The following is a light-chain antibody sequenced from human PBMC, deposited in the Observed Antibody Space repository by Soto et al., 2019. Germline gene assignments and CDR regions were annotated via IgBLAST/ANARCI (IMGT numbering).Light chain of an antibody. Sequence: NFMLTQPHSVSESPGKTVIISCTRSSGSIASNYVKWYQQRPGSSPTTVIYEDNQRPSGVPDRFSGSIDSSSNSASLTISGLETEEESDYYFQSYDATNQVFGGGTKLTVL. CDR1: SGSIASNY. CDR3: QSYDATNQV. J-gene: IGLJ3*02. CDR2: EDN. V-gene: IGLV6-57*01.